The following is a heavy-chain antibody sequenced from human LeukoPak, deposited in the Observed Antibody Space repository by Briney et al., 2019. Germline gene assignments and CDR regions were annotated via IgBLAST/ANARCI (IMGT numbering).Heavy chain of an antibody. Sequence: SQTLSLTCSVSGGSFSSGSNYWSWIRQPAGKGLEWIGRFYTSGSRNYNPSLKSRVTISVDTSKNQFSLKLSSVTAADTAVYYCASGLRYFDLYYWGQGTLVTVSS. D-gene: IGHD3-9*01. J-gene: IGHJ4*02. V-gene: IGHV4-61*02. CDR2: FYTSGSR. CDR1: GGSFSSGSNY. CDR3: ASGLRYFDLYY.